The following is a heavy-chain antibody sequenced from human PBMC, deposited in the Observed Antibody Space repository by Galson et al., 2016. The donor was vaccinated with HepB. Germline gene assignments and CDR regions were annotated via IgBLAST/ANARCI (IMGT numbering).Heavy chain of an antibody. Sequence: SLRLSCAGSGFTFNSYAMHWVRQAPGKGLEWVAMISYDGSQTYYADSVQGRFTISRDNSQNTVFLQMNSLTDGDAAVYYCATQLHLIIVPGTFDSWGQGTLVTVSS. CDR1: GFTFNSYA. CDR3: ATQLHLIIVPGTFDS. D-gene: IGHD2/OR15-2a*01. V-gene: IGHV3-30*04. J-gene: IGHJ4*02. CDR2: ISYDGSQT.